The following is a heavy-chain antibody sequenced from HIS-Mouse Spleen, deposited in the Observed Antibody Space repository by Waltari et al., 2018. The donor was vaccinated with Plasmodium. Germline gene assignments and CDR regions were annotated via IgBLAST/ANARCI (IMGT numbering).Heavy chain of an antibody. Sequence: VQLQLWRAGLLKPSETLSLTCAIDGGSFRGYYWSWIRQPPGKELEGIGEINHSGSTNYNPSLKSRVTISVDTSKNQFSLKLSSVTAADTAVYYCARGRVLGTSSGYFDLWGRGTLVTVSS. V-gene: IGHV4-34*01. CDR3: ARGRVLGTSSGYFDL. CDR2: INHSGST. CDR1: GGSFRGYY. J-gene: IGHJ2*01. D-gene: IGHD3-10*01.